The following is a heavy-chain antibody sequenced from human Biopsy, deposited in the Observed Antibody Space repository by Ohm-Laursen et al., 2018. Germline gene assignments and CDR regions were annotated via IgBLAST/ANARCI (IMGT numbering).Heavy chain of an antibody. CDR1: GDSITSYF. Sequence: GTLSLTCTVSGDSITSYFWNWIRQAPGKGLEWIGNIYYRGNTNYSPSLGGRVTISVDTSKNQFSLKLSSVTAADTAVFFCARLYRLDDYWNDDPPDAFDVWGQGTRVTVSS. V-gene: IGHV4-59*01. D-gene: IGHD3-3*01. CDR3: ARLYRLDDYWNDDPPDAFDV. J-gene: IGHJ3*01. CDR2: IYYRGNT.